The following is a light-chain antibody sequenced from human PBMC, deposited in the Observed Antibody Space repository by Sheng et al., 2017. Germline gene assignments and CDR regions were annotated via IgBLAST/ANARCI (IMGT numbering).Light chain of an antibody. CDR1: NVGSRS. V-gene: IGLV3-21*03. CDR2: HDS. J-gene: IGLJ2*01. CDR3: QVWDSSSDHVV. Sequence: SYVLTQPPSVSVAPGKTAKITCGGDNVGSRSVQWYQEKPGQAAVLVVFHDSDRPSGIPERFSGSNSGNTATLTISKVEAGDEADYYCQVWDSSSDHVVFGGGTKLTV.